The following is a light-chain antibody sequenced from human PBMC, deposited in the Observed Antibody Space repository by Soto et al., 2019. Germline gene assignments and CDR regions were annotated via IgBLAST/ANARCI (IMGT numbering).Light chain of an antibody. Sequence: QSALTQPASVSGSPGQSITISCTGTSRDIGAYNYVSWYQQHPGEVPKLMIYDVSNRPSGISNRFSGSKSGNTASLTISGLQAEDEADYYCNSHTGIGTRQVFGGGTKLTVL. CDR1: SRDIGAYNY. CDR3: NSHTGIGTRQV. J-gene: IGLJ2*01. V-gene: IGLV2-14*03. CDR2: DVS.